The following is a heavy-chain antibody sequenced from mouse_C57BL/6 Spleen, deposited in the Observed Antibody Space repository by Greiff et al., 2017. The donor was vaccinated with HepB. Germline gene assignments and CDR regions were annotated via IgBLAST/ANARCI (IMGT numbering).Heavy chain of an antibody. D-gene: IGHD2-3*01. CDR2: IDPETGGT. Sequence: VKLQESGAELVRPGASVTLSCKASGYTFTDYEMHWVKQTPVHGLEWIGAIDPETGGTAYNQKFKGKAILTADKSSSTAYMELRSLTSEDSAVYYCTRDGFDYWGQGTTLTVSS. V-gene: IGHV1-15*01. CDR3: TRDGFDY. CDR1: GYTFTDYE. J-gene: IGHJ2*01.